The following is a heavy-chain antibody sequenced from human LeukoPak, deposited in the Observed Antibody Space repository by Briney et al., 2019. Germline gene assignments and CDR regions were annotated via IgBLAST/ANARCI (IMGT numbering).Heavy chain of an antibody. J-gene: IGHJ4*02. CDR2: ISTSTTTI. D-gene: IGHD3-22*01. V-gene: IGHV3-48*01. Sequence: GGSLRLSCAASGFTFSNYNMNWVRQAPGKGLEWVSYISTSTTTIYYADSVKGRFTISRDNAKNSLYLQMNSLGAEDTAVYYCVRDYYDSSGYYSGAYWGQGALVTVSS. CDR1: GFTFSNYN. CDR3: VRDYYDSSGYYSGAY.